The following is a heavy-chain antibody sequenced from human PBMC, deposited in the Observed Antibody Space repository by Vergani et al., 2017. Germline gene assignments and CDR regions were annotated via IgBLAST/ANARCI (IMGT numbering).Heavy chain of an antibody. CDR3: ARDMVSRIVVVGFDY. CDR2: IKQDGSEK. J-gene: IGHJ4*02. D-gene: IGHD3-22*01. V-gene: IGHV3-7*01. Sequence: EVQLVESGGGLVQPGGSLRLSCAASGFTFSSYWMSWVRQAPGKGLEWVANIKQDGSEKYYVDSVKGRFTISRDNAKNSLYLQMNSLRAEDTAVYYCARDMVSRIVVVGFDYWGQGTLVTVSS. CDR1: GFTFSSYW.